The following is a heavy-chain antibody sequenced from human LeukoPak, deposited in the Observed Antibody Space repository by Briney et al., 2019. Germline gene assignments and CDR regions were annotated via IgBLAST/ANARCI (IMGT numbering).Heavy chain of an antibody. V-gene: IGHV3-30*02. CDR2: IRYDGSNK. J-gene: IGHJ5*02. D-gene: IGHD1/OR15-1a*01. CDR3: ARLWTQQANWFDP. Sequence: QPGGSLRLSCAASGFTFSSYGMHWVRQAPGKGLEWVAFIRYDGSNKYYADSVKGRFTISRDNSKNTLYLQMNRLRVEDTAVYYCARLWTQQANWFDPWGQGTLVTVSS. CDR1: GFTFSSYG.